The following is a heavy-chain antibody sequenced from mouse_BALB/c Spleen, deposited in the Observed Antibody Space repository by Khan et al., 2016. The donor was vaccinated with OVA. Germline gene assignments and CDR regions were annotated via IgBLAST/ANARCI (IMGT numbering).Heavy chain of an antibody. V-gene: IGHV9-3-1*01. J-gene: IGHJ4*01. CDR1: GYTFTKNG. CDR3: ARVGYSRTMDY. CDR2: INTYTGEP. D-gene: IGHD2-14*01. Sequence: QIQLVQSGPELKKPGETVKISCKASGYTFTKNGMNWVKQAPGKGLKWMGWINTYTGEPTYVDDFKGRFAFSLETSASTAYLQINSLKNEDTATYFCARVGYSRTMDYWGQGTSVTVSS.